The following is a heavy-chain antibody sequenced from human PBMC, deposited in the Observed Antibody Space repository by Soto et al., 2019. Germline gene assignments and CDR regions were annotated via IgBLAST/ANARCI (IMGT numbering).Heavy chain of an antibody. CDR1: GFTFSNAW. CDR2: IKSKTDGGTT. CDR3: TTYPLGWYYSSGWFEVDY. Sequence: EVQLVESGGGLVKPGGSLRLSCEASGFTFSNAWLNWVRQAPGKGLEWVGRIKSKTDGGTTEYAGPVKGRFTISREDLKNTLYLQMNSLKTEDTAVYYCTTYPLGWYYSSGWFEVDYWGQGTLVTVSS. J-gene: IGHJ4*02. V-gene: IGHV3-15*07. D-gene: IGHD6-19*01.